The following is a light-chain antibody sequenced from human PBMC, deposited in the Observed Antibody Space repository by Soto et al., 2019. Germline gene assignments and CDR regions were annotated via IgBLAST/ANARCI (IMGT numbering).Light chain of an antibody. CDR1: SSDVGGYDY. CDR2: DVT. J-gene: IGLJ1*01. V-gene: IGLV2-11*01. Sequence: QSALTQPPSVSGSPGQSVTISCTGTSSDVGGYDYVSWYQQRPGKAPKLLIYDVTKRPSGVPDRFSGSKSGNTASLTISGLQSEDEADFYCCSYGGSFPYVFGTGTKLTV. CDR3: CSYGGSFPYV.